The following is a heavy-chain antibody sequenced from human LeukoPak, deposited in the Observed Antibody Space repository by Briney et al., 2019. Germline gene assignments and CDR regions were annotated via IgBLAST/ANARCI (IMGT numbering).Heavy chain of an antibody. Sequence: GGSLRLSCSASGFTVSSNYMSCVGDAPGKALVCGSVIYGGGSTYCADSVKGRFTISRDNSKNTLYLQMNSLRAEDTAVYYCARDQGSSWYYEETINPRYGMDVWGQGTTVTVSS. V-gene: IGHV3-66*01. D-gene: IGHD6-13*01. CDR3: ARDQGSSWYYEETINPRYGMDV. CDR2: IYGGGST. CDR1: GFTVSSNY. J-gene: IGHJ6*02.